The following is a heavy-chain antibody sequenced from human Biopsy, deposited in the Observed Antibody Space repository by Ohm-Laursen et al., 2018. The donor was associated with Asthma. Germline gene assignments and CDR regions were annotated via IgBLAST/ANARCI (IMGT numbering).Heavy chain of an antibody. CDR2: INPNSGGT. CDR1: GYTFIGCP. J-gene: IGHJ5*02. Sequence: ASVKVSCKASGYTFIGCPIHWMRQAPGQGLEWMGRINPNSGGTNYAQKFQGRVTMTRDTSISTAYMEVSRLRSDDTAVYYCARGQKSAGDRWFNPWGQGTLVTVSS. V-gene: IGHV1-2*06. D-gene: IGHD6-13*01. CDR3: ARGQKSAGDRWFNP.